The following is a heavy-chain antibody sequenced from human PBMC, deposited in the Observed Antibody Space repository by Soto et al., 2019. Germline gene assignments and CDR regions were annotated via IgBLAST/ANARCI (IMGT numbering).Heavy chain of an antibody. J-gene: IGHJ6*02. Sequence: GASVKVSCKASGGTFSSYAISWVRQAPGQGLEWMGGIIPIFGTANYAQKFQGRVTITADESKNQFSLKLSSVTAADTAVYYCARELTTVGTTYYYYGMDVWGQGTTVTVSS. V-gene: IGHV1-69*13. D-gene: IGHD4-17*01. CDR1: GGTFSSYA. CDR2: IIPIFGTA. CDR3: ARELTTVGTTYYYYGMDV.